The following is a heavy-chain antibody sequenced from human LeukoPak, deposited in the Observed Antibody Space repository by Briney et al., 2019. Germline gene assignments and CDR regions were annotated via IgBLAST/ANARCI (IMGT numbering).Heavy chain of an antibody. J-gene: IGHJ2*01. CDR2: INHSGGT. V-gene: IGHV4-34*01. CDR3: ARHYSYYDILTGYYNRRANWYFDL. CDR1: GGSFSGYY. Sequence: SETLSLTCAVYGGSFSGYYWSWIRQPPGKGLEWIGEINHSGGTNYNPSLKSRVTISVDTSKNQFSLKLGSVTAADTAVYYCARHYSYYDILTGYYNRRANWYFDLWGRGTLVTVSS. D-gene: IGHD3-9*01.